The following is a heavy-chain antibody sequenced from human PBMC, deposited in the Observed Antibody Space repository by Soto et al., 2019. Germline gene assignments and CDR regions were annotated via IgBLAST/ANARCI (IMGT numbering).Heavy chain of an antibody. CDR3: ARVPTRDYDFWSGYYRSHYYYYGMDV. CDR2: INSDGSST. D-gene: IGHD3-3*01. V-gene: IGHV3-74*01. Sequence: PGGSLRLSCAASGFTFSSYWMHWVRQAPGKGLVWVSRINSDGSSTSYADSVKGRFTISRDNAKNTRYLQMNSRRAEDTAVYYCARVPTRDYDFWSGYYRSHYYYYGMDVWGQGTTGTVS. J-gene: IGHJ6*02. CDR1: GFTFSSYW.